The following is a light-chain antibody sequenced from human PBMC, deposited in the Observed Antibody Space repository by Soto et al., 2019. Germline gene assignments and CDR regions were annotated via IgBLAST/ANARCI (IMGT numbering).Light chain of an antibody. Sequence: DIQMTQSPSSLSASVGDRVTITCRASQGFSNYLAWYQQRPGKVPKLLIYAASTLQSGVPSRFSDSRSGTDFTLTISSLQPEDVATYYCQKYNSAPLTFGGGTKVEIK. CDR3: QKYNSAPLT. CDR1: QGFSNY. V-gene: IGKV1-27*01. J-gene: IGKJ4*01. CDR2: AAS.